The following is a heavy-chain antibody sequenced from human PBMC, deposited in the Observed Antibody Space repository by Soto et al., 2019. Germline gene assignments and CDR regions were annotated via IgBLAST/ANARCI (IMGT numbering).Heavy chain of an antibody. V-gene: IGHV4-39*01. CDR1: GGSISSSSYY. CDR3: ARHGPWVGYCSGGSCYDTNWLDP. CDR2: IYYSGST. D-gene: IGHD2-15*01. J-gene: IGHJ5*02. Sequence: SETPSLTCTVSGGSISSSSYYWGWIRQPPGKGLEWIGSIYYSGSTYYNPSLKSRVTISVDTSKNQFSLKLNSVTAADTAVYYCARHGPWVGYCSGGSCYDTNWLDPWGQGTLVTVSS.